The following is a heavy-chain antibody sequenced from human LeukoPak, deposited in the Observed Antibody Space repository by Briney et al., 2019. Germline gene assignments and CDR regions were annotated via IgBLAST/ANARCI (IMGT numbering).Heavy chain of an antibody. CDR1: GSSIANTYY. Sequence: PSETLSLTCTVSGSSIANTYYWGWIRQSPGKGLEWLGSIHHSGNRFESGSTHYNPSFRGRIAVSADTSRNQFSLTLTSVTGADTAVYFCARNASSGFPNAWSQGTRVTVSS. J-gene: IGHJ1*01. V-gene: IGHV4-38-2*02. D-gene: IGHD6-19*01. CDR2: IHHSGNRFESGST. CDR3: ARNASSGFPNA.